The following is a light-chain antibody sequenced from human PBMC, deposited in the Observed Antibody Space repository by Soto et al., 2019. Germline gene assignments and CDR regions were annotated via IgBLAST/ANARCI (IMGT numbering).Light chain of an antibody. Sequence: IVLTPSPGTLSLFPGEIATLSCRASQSVSSSYLAWYQQKPGQAPRLLIYDASHRANGIPARFSGSGSGTDFTLSISRLEPEDFAVYYCQQDGSSPWTFGQGTKVDNK. CDR2: DAS. CDR3: QQDGSSPWT. CDR1: QSVSSSY. J-gene: IGKJ1*01. V-gene: IGKV3-20*01.